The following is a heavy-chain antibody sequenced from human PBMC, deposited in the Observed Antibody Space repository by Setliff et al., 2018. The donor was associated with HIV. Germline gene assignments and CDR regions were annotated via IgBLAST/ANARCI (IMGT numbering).Heavy chain of an antibody. CDR3: AKDPRAAVATICDY. V-gene: IGHV3-23*01. Sequence: PGGSLRLSCAASGFTFSSYAMSWVRQAPGKGLEWVSAISGSGGSTYYADSVKGRFTISRDNSKNTLYLQMNSLGAEDTAVYYCAKDPRAAVATICDYRGQGTLVTVSS. CDR1: GFTFSSYA. D-gene: IGHD5-12*01. J-gene: IGHJ4*02. CDR2: ISGSGGST.